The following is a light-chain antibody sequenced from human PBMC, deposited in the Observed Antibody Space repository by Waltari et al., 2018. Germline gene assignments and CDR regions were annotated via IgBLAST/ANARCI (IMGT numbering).Light chain of an antibody. CDR2: DVS. J-gene: IGLJ2*01. Sequence: QSALTQPASVSGSPGQSVTIFCAGTSNDVGGYNSVSWYQEHPGQAPRVIIYDVSDRPSGVSDRFSRYKSGNTASLTISGLQAEDEADYYCSSQSSNDVVLFGGGTKLTVL. CDR1: SNDVGGYNS. V-gene: IGLV2-14*01. CDR3: SSQSSNDVVL.